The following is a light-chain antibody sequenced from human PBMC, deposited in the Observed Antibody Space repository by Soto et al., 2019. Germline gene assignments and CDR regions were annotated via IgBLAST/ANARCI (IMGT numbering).Light chain of an antibody. CDR3: SSYTSSSTV. CDR2: EVS. Sequence: QSALTRPASVSGSPGQSITISCTGTSSDVGGYNYVSWYQQHPGKAPKLMIYEVSNRPSGVSNRFSGSKSGNTASLTISGLQTEDEADYYFSSYTSSSTVFGGGTKLTVL. V-gene: IGLV2-14*01. CDR1: SSDVGGYNY. J-gene: IGLJ3*02.